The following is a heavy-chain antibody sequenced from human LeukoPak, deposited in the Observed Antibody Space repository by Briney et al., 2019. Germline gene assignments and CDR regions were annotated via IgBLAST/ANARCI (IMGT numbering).Heavy chain of an antibody. V-gene: IGHV3-21*01. CDR2: ISSSGSYI. CDR1: GFTFSSFS. Sequence: PGGSLRLSCAASGFTFSSFSMNWVRQAPGKGLEWVSSISSSGSYIYYADSVKGRFTISRDNAKNSLYLQMNSLRAEDTAVYYCAKEGRIVVVGYMEVWGKGTTVTVSS. D-gene: IGHD2-2*01. CDR3: AKEGRIVVVGYMEV. J-gene: IGHJ6*03.